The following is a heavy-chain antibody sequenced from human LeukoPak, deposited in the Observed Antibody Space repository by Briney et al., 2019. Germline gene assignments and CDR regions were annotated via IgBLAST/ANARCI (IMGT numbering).Heavy chain of an antibody. D-gene: IGHD1-26*01. Sequence: GGSLRLSCAASGFTFSSCSMNWVRQAPGKGLEWVSSISSSSSYIYYADSVKGRFTISRDNAKNSLYLQMNSLRAEDTAVYYCARAEWELLPGYYYGMDVWGQGTTVTVSS. CDR1: GFTFSSCS. CDR3: ARAEWELLPGYYYGMDV. CDR2: ISSSSSYI. V-gene: IGHV3-21*01. J-gene: IGHJ6*02.